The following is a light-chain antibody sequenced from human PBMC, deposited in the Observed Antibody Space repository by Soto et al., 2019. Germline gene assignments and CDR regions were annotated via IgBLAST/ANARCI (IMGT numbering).Light chain of an antibody. CDR1: SSDVGSYNL. Sequence: QSALTQPASVYGSPGQSITISCTGTSSDVGSYNLVSWYQQHPGKAPKLMIYEVSKRPSGVSNRFSGSKSGNTASLTISGLQAEDEADYSCCSYAGSSSLFGPGPKVTAL. CDR3: CSYAGSSSL. V-gene: IGLV2-23*02. CDR2: EVS. J-gene: IGLJ1*01.